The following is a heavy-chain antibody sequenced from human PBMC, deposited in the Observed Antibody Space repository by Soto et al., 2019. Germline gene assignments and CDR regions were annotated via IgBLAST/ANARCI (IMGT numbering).Heavy chain of an antibody. CDR1: GFTFSSYA. CDR2: ISGSGGST. V-gene: IGHV3-23*01. D-gene: IGHD5-18*01. J-gene: IGHJ4*02. Sequence: GGSLRLSCAASGFTFSSYAMSWVRQAPGKGLEWVSAISGSGGSTYYADFVKGRFPISRDNSKNTLYLQMNSLRAEDTAVYYCAKDISYSYGYVLDYWGQGTLVTVSS. CDR3: AKDISYSYGYVLDY.